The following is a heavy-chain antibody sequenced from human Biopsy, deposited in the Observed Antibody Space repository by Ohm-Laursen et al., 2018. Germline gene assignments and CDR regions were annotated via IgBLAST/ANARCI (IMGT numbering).Heavy chain of an antibody. V-gene: IGHV4-59*02. Sequence: TLSLTCIVSGDSVTKYYWSWIRQPPGKGLEWIGHIYYSVMTNYNPSLQSRVSISVDTSRNQVSLTLSSVTAADTAVYYCARDSGILNYGNFKYYHYYGMDVWGQGTKVTASS. CDR1: GDSVTKYY. D-gene: IGHD4-11*01. CDR3: ARDSGILNYGNFKYYHYYGMDV. J-gene: IGHJ6*02. CDR2: IYYSVMT.